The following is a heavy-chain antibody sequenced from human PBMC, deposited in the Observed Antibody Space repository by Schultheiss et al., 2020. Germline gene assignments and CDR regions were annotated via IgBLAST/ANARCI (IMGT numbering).Heavy chain of an antibody. J-gene: IGHJ4*02. D-gene: IGHD1-14*01. V-gene: IGHV2-5*02. CDR3: ARRLTGGSYFDS. CDR2: IYWDDDK. Sequence: SGPTLVKPTQTLTLTCTFSGFSLSTTGVGVGWIRQPPGKALEWLALIYWDDDKHYSPSLETRLTITKDTSKNQVVLTLTNVDPVDTATYFCARRLTGGSYFDSWGKGTLVTVSS. CDR1: GFSLSTTGVG.